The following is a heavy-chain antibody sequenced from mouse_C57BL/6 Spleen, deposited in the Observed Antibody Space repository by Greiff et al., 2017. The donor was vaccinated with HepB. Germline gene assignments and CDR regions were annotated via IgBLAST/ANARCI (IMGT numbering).Heavy chain of an antibody. Sequence: EVKLVESGGGLVKPGGSLKLSCAASGFTFSSYAMSWVRQTPEKRLEWVATISDGGSYTYYPDNVKGRFTISRDNAKNNLYLQMSHLKSEDTAMYDCARDGRVGPFDYWGQGTTLTVAS. CDR2: ISDGGSYT. CDR1: GFTFSSYA. D-gene: IGHD1-1*02. CDR3: ARDGRVGPFDY. J-gene: IGHJ2*01. V-gene: IGHV5-4*01.